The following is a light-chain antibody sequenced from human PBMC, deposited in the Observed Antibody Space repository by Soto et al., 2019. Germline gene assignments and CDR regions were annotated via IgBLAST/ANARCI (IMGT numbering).Light chain of an antibody. CDR3: SSYTSSSTVV. CDR2: DVS. CDR1: SSDVGGYNY. Sequence: QSALTQPASVSGSPGQSITISCTGTSSDVGGYNYVSWYPQHPGKAPKLMIYDVSNRPSGVSNRFSGSKSGNTASLTISRLQAEDEADYYCSSYTSSSTVVFGGGTKLTVL. J-gene: IGLJ2*01. V-gene: IGLV2-14*01.